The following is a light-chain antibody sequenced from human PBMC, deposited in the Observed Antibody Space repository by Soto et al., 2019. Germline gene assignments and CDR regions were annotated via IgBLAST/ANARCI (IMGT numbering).Light chain of an antibody. CDR2: RAS. Sequence: DIVMTQSPLSLPVTLGQPASISCRSSQSLVYSDGNSYLSWFQXRPGQSXXRXIYRASNRDSGVPDRFSGSGSGTDFTLKTSRVEVEDVGVYYCLQGKYWPPITFGQGTRLEIK. V-gene: IGKV2-30*01. CDR1: QSLVYSDGNSY. CDR3: LQGKYWPPIT. J-gene: IGKJ5*01.